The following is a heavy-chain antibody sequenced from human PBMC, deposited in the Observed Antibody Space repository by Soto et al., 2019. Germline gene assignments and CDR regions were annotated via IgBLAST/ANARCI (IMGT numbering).Heavy chain of an antibody. D-gene: IGHD2-15*01. CDR3: SWSNMLSWWSSNYYFGY. Sequence: SETLSLTCAVYGGSFSGYYWSWIRQPPGKGLEWIGEINHSGSTNYNPSLKSRVTISVDTSKNQFSLKLSSVTAADTALYYFSWSNMLSWWSSNYYFGYGGQGTRVTVPQ. V-gene: IGHV4-34*01. CDR2: INHSGST. J-gene: IGHJ4*02. CDR1: GGSFSGYY.